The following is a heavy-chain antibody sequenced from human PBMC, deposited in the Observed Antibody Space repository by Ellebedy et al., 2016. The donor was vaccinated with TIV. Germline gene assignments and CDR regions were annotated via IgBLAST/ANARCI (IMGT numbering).Heavy chain of an antibody. CDR2: IYYSGST. CDR3: ARVGVAEYFQH. D-gene: IGHD3-10*01. CDR1: GGSVSSDY. J-gene: IGHJ1*01. Sequence: SETLSLTCNVSGGSVSSDYWNWIRRPPGKGLEWIGYIYYSGSTNYNPSLKSRVTISVDTSKNQFSLKLSSVTAADTAVYYCARVGVAEYFQHWGQGTLVTVSS. V-gene: IGHV4-59*08.